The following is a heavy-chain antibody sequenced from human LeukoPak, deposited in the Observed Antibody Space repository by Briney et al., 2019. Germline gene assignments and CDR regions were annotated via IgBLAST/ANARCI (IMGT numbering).Heavy chain of an antibody. CDR2: IIPIFGTA. CDR3: ANLWFGEYGAFDI. D-gene: IGHD3-10*01. V-gene: IGHV1-69*13. J-gene: IGHJ3*02. CDR1: GYTFTGYY. Sequence: SVKVSCKASGYTFTGYYMHWVRQAPGQGLEWMGGIIPIFGTANYAQKFQGRVTITADESTSTAYMELSSLRSEDTAVYYCANLWFGEYGAFDIWGQGTMVTVSS.